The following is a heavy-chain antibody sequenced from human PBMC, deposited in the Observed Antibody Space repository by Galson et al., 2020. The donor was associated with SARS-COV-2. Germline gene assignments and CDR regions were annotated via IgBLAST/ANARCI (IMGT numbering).Heavy chain of an antibody. J-gene: IGHJ6*02. D-gene: IGHD2-15*01. CDR3: ATGPLGDRDYYYYYGMDV. Sequence: ASVKVSCKVSGYTLTELSMNWVRQAPGKGLEWKGGFDPEDGETIYAQKFQDRVTMTEDTSTDTAYMELSSLRSEDTAVYYCATGPLGDRDYYYYYGMDVWGQGTTVTVSS. CDR2: FDPEDGET. CDR1: GYTLTELS. V-gene: IGHV1-24*01.